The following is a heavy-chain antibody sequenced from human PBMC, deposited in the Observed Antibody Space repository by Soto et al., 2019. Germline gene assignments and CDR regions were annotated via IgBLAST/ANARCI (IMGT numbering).Heavy chain of an antibody. CDR1: GLTFSNYA. CDR2: MSGSSSTT. V-gene: IGHV3-23*01. CDR3: ATWHLREHAYDI. D-gene: IGHD5-12*01. Sequence: EVRLLESGGGLVKPGGSLRLSCATSGLTFSNYAMSWVRQAPGGGLEWVSSMSGSSSTTYYADSVRGRFTISRDRSKNTLYLQMSSLRAEDTALYFCATWHLREHAYDIWGQGTMVTVSS. J-gene: IGHJ3*02.